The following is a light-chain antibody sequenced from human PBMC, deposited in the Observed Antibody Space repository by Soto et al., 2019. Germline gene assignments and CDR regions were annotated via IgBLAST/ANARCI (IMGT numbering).Light chain of an antibody. Sequence: EIVLTQSPGTLSLSPGERATLSCRASQSVSSSYLAWYQQKPGQAPRLLIYGASGRATGIPDRFSGSGSGTDFTLTISRLEPEYFQVYYCQQYGSSPWTFGQGTKVVIK. J-gene: IGKJ1*01. CDR1: QSVSSSY. CDR3: QQYGSSPWT. V-gene: IGKV3-20*01. CDR2: GAS.